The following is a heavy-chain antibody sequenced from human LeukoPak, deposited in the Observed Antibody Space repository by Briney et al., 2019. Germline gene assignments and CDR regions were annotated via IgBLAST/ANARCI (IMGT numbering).Heavy chain of an antibody. V-gene: IGHV1-69*16. CDR1: GGTFSSYT. J-gene: IGHJ4*02. Sequence: ASVKVSCKASGGTFSSYTISWVRQAPGQGLEWMGRIIPILGIANYAQKFQGRVTITTDESTSTAYMELSSLRSEDTAVYYCARGRDSSGYYYGGSFDYWGQGTLVTVSS. CDR3: ARGRDSSGYYYGGSFDY. D-gene: IGHD3-22*01. CDR2: IIPILGIA.